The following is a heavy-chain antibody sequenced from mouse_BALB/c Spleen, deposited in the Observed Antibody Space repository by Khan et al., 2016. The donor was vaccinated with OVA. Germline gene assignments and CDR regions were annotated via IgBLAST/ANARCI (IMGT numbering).Heavy chain of an antibody. CDR2: ISSDGDYT. Sequence: EVKLVESGGGLVKPGGSLKLSCAASGLTFSTYAMSWVRQTPEKRLEWVATISSDGDYTYYPDNVTGRFTISRDNAKNTLYLQMSSLRSEDTAMYYCARSPYGNVAYWGQGTLVTVSA. CDR1: GLTFSTYA. V-gene: IGHV5-9-3*01. D-gene: IGHD2-1*01. J-gene: IGHJ3*01. CDR3: ARSPYGNVAY.